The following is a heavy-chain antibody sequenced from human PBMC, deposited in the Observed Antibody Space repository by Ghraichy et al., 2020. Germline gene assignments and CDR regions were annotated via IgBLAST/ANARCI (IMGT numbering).Heavy chain of an antibody. J-gene: IGHJ4*02. Sequence: GGSLRLSCAASGFTFGSSWMHWVRQAPGKGLVWVSHISSDVRTKNYADSVKGRFTISRDNAKNTLYLQMNSLRAEDTALYYCVRSNGYLDYWGQGTLVTVSS. V-gene: IGHV3-74*01. CDR3: VRSNGYLDY. CDR1: GFTFGSSW. CDR2: ISSDVRTK. D-gene: IGHD3-22*01.